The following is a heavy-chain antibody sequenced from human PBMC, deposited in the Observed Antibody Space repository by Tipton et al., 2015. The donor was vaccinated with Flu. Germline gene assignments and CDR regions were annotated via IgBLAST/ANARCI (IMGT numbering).Heavy chain of an antibody. D-gene: IGHD6-19*01. Sequence: TLSLTCAVYGGSFSGYYWSWIRQPPGKGLEWIGEINHSGSTNYNPSLKSRFTISVDTSKNQFSLKLSSVTAADTAVYYCARTPTIAVAGWAHTPGVFDYWGQGTLVTVSS. CDR3: ARTPTIAVAGWAHTPGVFDY. CDR1: GGSFSGYY. J-gene: IGHJ4*02. CDR2: INHSGST. V-gene: IGHV4-34*01.